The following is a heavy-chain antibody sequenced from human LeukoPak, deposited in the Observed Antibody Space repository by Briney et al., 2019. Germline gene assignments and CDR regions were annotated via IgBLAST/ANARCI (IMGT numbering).Heavy chain of an antibody. CDR2: INTNTGNP. V-gene: IGHV7-4-1*02. D-gene: IGHD3-22*01. J-gene: IGHJ4*02. Sequence: ASVKVSCKASGYTFTRYAINWVRQAPGQGLEWMGWINTNTGNPTYAQGFTGRFVFSLDTSVSTAYLQISSLRAEDTAVYYCAREVYSSGYFDDYWGQGTLVTVSS. CDR1: GYTFTRYA. CDR3: AREVYSSGYFDDY.